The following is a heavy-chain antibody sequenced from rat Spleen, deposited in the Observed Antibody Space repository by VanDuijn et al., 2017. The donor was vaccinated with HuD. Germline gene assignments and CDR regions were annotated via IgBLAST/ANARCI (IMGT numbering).Heavy chain of an antibody. D-gene: IGHD5-1*01. Sequence: EVQLVASGGGLVQPGRSLKLSCAASGFTFSDYYMAWVRQAPTKGLEWVASIIYEGGSTYYRDSVNGRFTISRDNAKSSLYLQLDSLRSEDTATYYCTTHWELWGQGVMVTVSS. CDR3: TTHWEL. V-gene: IGHV5-20*01. J-gene: IGHJ2*01. CDR2: IIYEGGST. CDR1: GFTFSDYY.